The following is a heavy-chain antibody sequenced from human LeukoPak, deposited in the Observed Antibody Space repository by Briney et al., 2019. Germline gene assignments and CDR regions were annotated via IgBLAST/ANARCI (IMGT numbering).Heavy chain of an antibody. CDR2: IYPGDSDT. CDR3: ATGIAVAGTGLDY. CDR1: GYSFTSYW. Sequence: GESLKISCKGSGYSFTSYWIGWVRQMPGKGLEWMGIIYPGDSDTRYSPSFQGQVTISADKSICTAYLQWSSLKASDTAMYYCATGIAVAGTGLDYWGQGTLVTVSS. J-gene: IGHJ4*02. V-gene: IGHV5-51*01. D-gene: IGHD6-19*01.